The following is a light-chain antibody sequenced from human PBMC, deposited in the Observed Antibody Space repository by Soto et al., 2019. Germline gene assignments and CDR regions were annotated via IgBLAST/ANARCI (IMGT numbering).Light chain of an antibody. J-gene: IGKJ3*01. CDR1: QSISSW. V-gene: IGKV1-39*01. CDR3: QQSYNSPFT. CDR2: AAS. Sequence: DILMTQSPSPRSASIGDRVTITCRASQSISSWLAWYQQKPGKAPILLIYAASNLQGGVPSRFSGSGSGTHFTLTISSLQPEDFATYYCQQSYNSPFTFGPGTKVDTK.